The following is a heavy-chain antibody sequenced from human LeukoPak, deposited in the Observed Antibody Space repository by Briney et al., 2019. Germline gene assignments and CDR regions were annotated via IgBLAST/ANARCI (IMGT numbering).Heavy chain of an antibody. Sequence: PGGSLRLSCAASGFTFSSYAIHWVRQAPGKGLEWVAVISYDGSNKYYADSVKGRFTISRDNSKNTLYLQMNSLRAEDTAVYYCERGTMIVVVLDAFDIWGQGTMVTVSS. CDR2: ISYDGSNK. CDR3: ERGTMIVVVLDAFDI. CDR1: GFTFSSYA. V-gene: IGHV3-30-3*01. D-gene: IGHD3-22*01. J-gene: IGHJ3*02.